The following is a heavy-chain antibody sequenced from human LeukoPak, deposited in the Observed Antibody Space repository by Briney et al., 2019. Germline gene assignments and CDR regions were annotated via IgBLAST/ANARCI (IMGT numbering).Heavy chain of an antibody. J-gene: IGHJ4*02. D-gene: IGHD3-16*01. Sequence: PGGSLRLSCAASGFTVSSNYMGWVRQAPGKGLEWVSVIYSGGSTYYADSVKGRFTISRDNSNNTLYQQMNSLRPDDTAVYYCVRDDPGFMPGNWWGQGTLVTVSS. CDR1: GFTVSSNY. CDR2: IYSGGST. CDR3: VRDDPGFMPGNW. V-gene: IGHV3-53*05.